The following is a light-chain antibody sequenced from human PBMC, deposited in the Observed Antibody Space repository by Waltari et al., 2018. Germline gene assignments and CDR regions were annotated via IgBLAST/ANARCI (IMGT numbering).Light chain of an antibody. CDR1: QSVLYSSNNKNF. Sequence: DIVMTQSPDSLAVSLGERATINCKSSQSVLYSSNNKNFLAWYQQKPGQPPKLLIYRASTRESGVPDRFSGSGSGTDFTLTISSLQAEDVAVYYCQQYYSTPQTFGQGTKLEIK. J-gene: IGKJ2*01. CDR2: RAS. CDR3: QQYYSTPQT. V-gene: IGKV4-1*01.